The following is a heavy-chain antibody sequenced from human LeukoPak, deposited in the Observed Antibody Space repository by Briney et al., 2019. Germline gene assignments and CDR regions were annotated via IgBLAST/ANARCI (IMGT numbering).Heavy chain of an antibody. CDR1: GGSISSGSYY. Sequence: SETLSLTCTVSGGSISSGSYYWSWIRQPAGKGLEWIGRMYISGGTNYNPSLKSRVTISIDTSKNQFSLKLNSVTAADTAVYYCARAGRGGGGSYHYYYYMDVWGKGTTVTVSS. D-gene: IGHD2-15*01. CDR2: MYISGGT. J-gene: IGHJ6*03. CDR3: ARAGRGGGGSYHYYYYMDV. V-gene: IGHV4-61*02.